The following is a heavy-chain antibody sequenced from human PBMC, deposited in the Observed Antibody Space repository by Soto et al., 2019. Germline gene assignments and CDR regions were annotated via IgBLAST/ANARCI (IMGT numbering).Heavy chain of an antibody. J-gene: IGHJ5*02. CDR1: GDRVSSNTAS. CDR2: TYFRSKWYN. Sequence: SQTLSLTCAISGDRVSSNTASWNWIRQSPSRGLEWLGRTYFRSKWYNDYAVPVKSRIIINPDTSNNQFSLQLNSVTPEDTAVYFCAKGDNLGPKTGYAFDPWGQGIMVTVSS. V-gene: IGHV6-1*01. CDR3: AKGDNLGPKTGYAFDP. D-gene: IGHD5-12*01.